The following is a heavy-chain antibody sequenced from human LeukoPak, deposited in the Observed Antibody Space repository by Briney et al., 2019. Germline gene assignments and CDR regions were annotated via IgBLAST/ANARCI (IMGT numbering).Heavy chain of an antibody. Sequence: GGSLRLSCAASGFTFEDYTMHWVRQAPGKTMEWVSLISWDGTTYYTDSVKGRFTMSRDNSKNSLYLQMDTLRSEDTAFYYCVKDLSFESSGHVFEYWGQGTLVTVSS. D-gene: IGHD6-19*01. V-gene: IGHV3-43*01. CDR2: ISWDGTT. CDR3: VKDLSFESSGHVFEY. CDR1: GFTFEDYT. J-gene: IGHJ4*02.